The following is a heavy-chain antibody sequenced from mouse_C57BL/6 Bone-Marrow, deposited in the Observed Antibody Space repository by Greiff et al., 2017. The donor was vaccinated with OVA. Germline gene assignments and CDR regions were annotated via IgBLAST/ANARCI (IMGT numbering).Heavy chain of an antibody. D-gene: IGHD2-1*01. J-gene: IGHJ3*01. CDR1: GFNISDYY. CDR3: ASFYLAY. CDR2: ISTGGGST. V-gene: IGHV5-12*01. Sequence: EVKLVQSGGGLVQPGGSLKFSCAASGFNISDYYMYWVRQTPEQRLEWVAYISTGGGSTKYTDNVKGRFTITRDNAKNTPYLQMSSLTSEDTAMYYCASFYLAYWGQGTLVTVSA.